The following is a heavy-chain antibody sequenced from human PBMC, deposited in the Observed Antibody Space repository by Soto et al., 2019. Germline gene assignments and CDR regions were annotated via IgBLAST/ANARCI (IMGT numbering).Heavy chain of an antibody. V-gene: IGHV1-3*01. J-gene: IGHJ5*02. CDR1: GYTFTSYA. D-gene: IGHD2-2*01. CDR2: INAGNGNT. CDR3: ARVMKSIQYYHPIWFDP. Sequence: ASVKVSCKASGYTFTSYAMHWVRQAPGQRLEWMGWINAGNGNTKYSQKFQGRVTITRDTSAGTAYMELSSLRSEDTAVYYCARVMKSIQYYHPIWFDPWGQGTLVTVSS.